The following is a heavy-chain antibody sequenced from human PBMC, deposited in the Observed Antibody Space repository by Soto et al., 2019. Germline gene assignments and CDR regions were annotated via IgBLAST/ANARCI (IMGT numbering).Heavy chain of an antibody. J-gene: IGHJ6*02. D-gene: IGHD2-15*01. Sequence: PSETLSLTCTVSGGSISSYYWSWIRQPPGKGLEWIGYIYYSGSTNYNPSLKSRVTISVDTSKNQFSLKLSSVTAADTAVYYCARGPYCSSGCYYYGMDVWGQGTTVTVTS. CDR1: GGSISSYY. CDR2: IYYSGST. V-gene: IGHV4-59*01. CDR3: ARGPYCSSGCYYYGMDV.